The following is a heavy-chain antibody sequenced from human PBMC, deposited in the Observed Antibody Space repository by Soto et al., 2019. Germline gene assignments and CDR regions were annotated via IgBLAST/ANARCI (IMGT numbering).Heavy chain of an antibody. V-gene: IGHV1-3*01. D-gene: IGHD3-10*01. CDR1: GYTFTSYA. J-gene: IGHJ6*02. CDR3: ARDLLPTMVRGLGYYYGMDV. CDR2: INAGNGNT. Sequence: QVQLVQSGAEVKKPGASVKVSCKASGYTFTSYAMHWVRQAPGQRLEWMGWINAGNGNTKYSQKFQGGVTITRDTSASTAYMELSSLRSEDTAVYYCARDLLPTMVRGLGYYYGMDVWGQGTTVTVSS.